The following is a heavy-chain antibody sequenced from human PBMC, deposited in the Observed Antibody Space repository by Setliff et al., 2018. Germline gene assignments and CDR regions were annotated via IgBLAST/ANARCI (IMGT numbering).Heavy chain of an antibody. CDR2: SHHNGET. J-gene: IGHJ4*02. D-gene: IGHD2-8*02. Sequence: SETLSLTCSVSGASVSDFYWNWIRQSPGKGLEWIGYSHHNGETNYNPSLKSRVTISVDTSKNHFSLNLRSVTAADTAVYYCARLSPYNTGPPFDYWGQGTLVTVSS. V-gene: IGHV4-59*08. CDR3: ARLSPYNTGPPFDY. CDR1: GASVSDFY.